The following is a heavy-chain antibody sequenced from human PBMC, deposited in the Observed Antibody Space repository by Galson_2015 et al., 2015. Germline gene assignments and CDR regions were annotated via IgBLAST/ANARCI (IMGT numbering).Heavy chain of an antibody. CDR1: GFTFSSYS. Sequence: SLRLSCAASGFTFSSYSMNWVRQAPGKGLEWVSSISSSSSYIYYADSVKGRFTTSRDNAKNSLYLQMNSLRAEDTAVYYCAPSTSLLSYFDYWGQGTLVTVSS. D-gene: IGHD2-2*01. J-gene: IGHJ4*02. V-gene: IGHV3-21*01. CDR3: APSTSLLSYFDY. CDR2: ISSSSSYI.